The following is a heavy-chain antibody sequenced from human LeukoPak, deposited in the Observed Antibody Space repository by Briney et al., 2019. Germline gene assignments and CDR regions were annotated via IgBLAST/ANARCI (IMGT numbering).Heavy chain of an antibody. CDR3: AKDREGIAVALFDY. D-gene: IGHD6-19*01. V-gene: IGHV3-48*04. Sequence: GGSLRLSCAASGFTFSSYSMNWVRQAPGKGLEWVSYISSSSSTIYYADSVKGRFTISRDNAKNSLYLQMNSLRAEDTAVYYCAKDREGIAVALFDYWGQGTLVTVSS. J-gene: IGHJ4*02. CDR2: ISSSSSTI. CDR1: GFTFSSYS.